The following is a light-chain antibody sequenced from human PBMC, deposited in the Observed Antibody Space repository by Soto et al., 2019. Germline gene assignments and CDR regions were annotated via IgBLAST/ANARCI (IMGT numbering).Light chain of an antibody. V-gene: IGKV3-20*01. CDR1: HSVSSSY. J-gene: IGKJ2*01. CDR3: QQYGSSPRT. Sequence: EMVLTQSPGTLSLSPGERATRSCRASHSVSSSYLACYQQKPGQAPRLLIYGASSRATGIPDRFSGSGSGTDFTLTISRLEPEDFAVYYCQQYGSSPRTFGQGTKLEIK. CDR2: GAS.